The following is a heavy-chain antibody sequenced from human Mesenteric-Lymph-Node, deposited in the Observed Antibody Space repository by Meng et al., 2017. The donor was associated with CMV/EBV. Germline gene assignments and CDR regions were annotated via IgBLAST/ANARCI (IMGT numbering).Heavy chain of an antibody. D-gene: IGHD3-22*01. CDR2: ISSSGSTI. J-gene: IGHJ4*02. V-gene: IGHV3-48*03. Sequence: LSLTCAASGFTFSSYEMNWVRQAPGKGLEWVSYISSSGSTIYYADSVKGRFTISRDNAKNSLYLQMNSLRAEDTAVYYCAKSVVITKQRNIDYWGQGTLVTVSS. CDR3: AKSVVITKQRNIDY. CDR1: GFTFSSYE.